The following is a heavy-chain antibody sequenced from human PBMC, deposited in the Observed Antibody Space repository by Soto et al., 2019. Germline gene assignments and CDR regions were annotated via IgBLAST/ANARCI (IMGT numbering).Heavy chain of an antibody. Sequence: SVKVSGKASGGTFSSYAISWVRQAPGQGLEWMGGIIPIFGTANYAQKFQGRVTITADESTSTAYMELSSLRSEDTAVYYCARARAYDSSGYYYPFDYWGQGTLVTVSS. CDR2: IIPIFGTA. D-gene: IGHD3-22*01. CDR1: GGTFSSYA. CDR3: ARARAYDSSGYYYPFDY. J-gene: IGHJ4*02. V-gene: IGHV1-69*13.